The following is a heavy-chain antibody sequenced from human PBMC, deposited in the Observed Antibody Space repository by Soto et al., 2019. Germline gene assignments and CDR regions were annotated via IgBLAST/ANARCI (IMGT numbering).Heavy chain of an antibody. CDR3: ARGRRFPYYYGMDV. D-gene: IGHD3-3*01. J-gene: IGHJ6*02. V-gene: IGHV1-2*04. CDR2: INPNSGGT. Sequence: ASVKVSFKASGYTFTGYYMHWVRQAPGQGREGMGWINPNSGGTNYAQKFQGWVTMTRDTSISTAYMELSRLRSDDTAVYYCARGRRFPYYYGMDVWGQGTTVTVSS. CDR1: GYTFTGYY.